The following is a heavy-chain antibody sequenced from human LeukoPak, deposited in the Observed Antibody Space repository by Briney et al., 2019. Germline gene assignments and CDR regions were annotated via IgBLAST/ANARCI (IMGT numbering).Heavy chain of an antibody. V-gene: IGHV4-59*08. Sequence: SETLSLTCTVSGGSISSYYWSWIRQPPGKGLEWIGYIYYSGSTNYNPSLKSRVTISVDTSRNQFSLKLSSVTAADTAVYYCARLNTAMAPRWLDPWGQGTLVTVSS. CDR2: IYYSGST. J-gene: IGHJ5*02. CDR3: ARLNTAMAPRWLDP. D-gene: IGHD5-18*01. CDR1: GGSISSYY.